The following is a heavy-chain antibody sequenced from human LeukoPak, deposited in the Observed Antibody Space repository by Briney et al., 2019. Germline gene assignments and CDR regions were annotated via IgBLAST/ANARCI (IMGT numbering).Heavy chain of an antibody. Sequence: ASVKVSCKASGYTFTAYYIHWVRQAPGQGLEWMGRINPNSGGANFAQKFQGRVTMTRDTSITTAYMELNRLRSDDTAVFYCARGSEYGGNPLQAAYYYNGMDVWGQGTTVTVSS. J-gene: IGHJ6*02. CDR3: ARGSEYGGNPLQAAYYYNGMDV. CDR2: INPNSGGA. CDR1: GYTFTAYY. V-gene: IGHV1-2*02. D-gene: IGHD4-23*01.